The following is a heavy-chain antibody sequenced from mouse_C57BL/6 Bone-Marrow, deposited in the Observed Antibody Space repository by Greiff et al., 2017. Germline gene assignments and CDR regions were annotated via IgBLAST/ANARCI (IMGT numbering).Heavy chain of an antibody. CDR1: GFTFSSYA. CDR2: ISDGGSYT. Sequence: EVKLVESGGGLVKPGGSLKLSCAASGFTFSSYAMSWVRQTPEKRLEWVATISDGGSYTYYPDNVKGRFTISRDNAKNNLYLQMSHLKSEDTAMYYCAREPFFYYYGSSYVENWYFDVWGTGTTVTVSS. CDR3: AREPFFYYYGSSYVENWYFDV. V-gene: IGHV5-4*01. D-gene: IGHD1-1*01. J-gene: IGHJ1*03.